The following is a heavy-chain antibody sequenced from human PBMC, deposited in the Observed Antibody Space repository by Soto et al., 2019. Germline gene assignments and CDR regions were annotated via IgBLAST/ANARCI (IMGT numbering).Heavy chain of an antibody. J-gene: IGHJ5*02. CDR1: GGSISSYY. Sequence: SETLSLTCTVSGGSISSYYWSWIRQPPGKGLEWIGYIYYSGSTNYNPSLKSRVTISVDTSKNEFSLKLSSVTAADTAVYYCARHSSGTSFDPWGQGTLVTVSS. V-gene: IGHV4-59*08. CDR3: ARHSSGTSFDP. CDR2: IYYSGST. D-gene: IGHD3-10*01.